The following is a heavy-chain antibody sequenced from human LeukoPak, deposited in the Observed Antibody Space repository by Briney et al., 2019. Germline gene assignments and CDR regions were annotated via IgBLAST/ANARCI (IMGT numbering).Heavy chain of an antibody. J-gene: IGHJ4*02. D-gene: IGHD5-18*01. V-gene: IGHV5-51*01. CDR2: IYPGDSDT. CDR1: RYSFTSYW. Sequence: GESLKISCKGSRYSFTSYWIGWVRQMPGKGLEWMGIIYPGDSDTRYSPSFQGQVTISADKSISTAYLQWSSLKASDTAMYYCARHRGYSYGYVPFDYWGQGTLVTVSS. CDR3: ARHRGYSYGYVPFDY.